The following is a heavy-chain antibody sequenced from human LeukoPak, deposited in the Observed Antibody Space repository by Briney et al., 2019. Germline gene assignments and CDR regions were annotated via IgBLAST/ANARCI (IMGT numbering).Heavy chain of an antibody. CDR3: AKDRAQQLVLDF. CDR1: GFTFSSYA. D-gene: IGHD6-13*01. Sequence: GGSLRLSCAASGFTFSSYAMSWVRQAPGKGLEWVSAIIGSGSSTYYAYSVNGRFTISRDNSKNTLFLQMNSLRAEDTAVYYCAKDRAQQLVLDFWGQGTLVTVSS. CDR2: IIGSGSST. V-gene: IGHV3-23*01. J-gene: IGHJ4*02.